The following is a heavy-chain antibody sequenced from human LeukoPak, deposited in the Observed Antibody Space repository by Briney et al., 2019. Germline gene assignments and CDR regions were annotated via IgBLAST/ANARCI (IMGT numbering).Heavy chain of an antibody. Sequence: GGSLRLSCAASGFTFSRAWMSWLRQAPGKGLEWVVNIKEDGSEDYYADSVKGRFAISKDNAKNSLYLQMNSLRAEDTAMYYCARDADGYEDWGQGTLVTVSS. D-gene: IGHD5-18*01. J-gene: IGHJ4*02. CDR2: IKEDGSED. CDR3: ARDADGYED. V-gene: IGHV3-7*01. CDR1: GFTFSRAW.